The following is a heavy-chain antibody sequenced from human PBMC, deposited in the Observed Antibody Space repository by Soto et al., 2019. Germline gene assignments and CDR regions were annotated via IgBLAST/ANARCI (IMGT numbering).Heavy chain of an antibody. CDR1: GFTFSSYS. CDR3: ARDSPISPGLFDY. J-gene: IGHJ4*02. Sequence: GGSLRLSCAASGFTFSSYSMNWVRQAPGKGLEWVSSISSSSSYIYYADSVKGRFTISRDNAKNSLYLQMNSLRAEDTAVYYCARDSPISPGLFDYWGQGTQVTVSS. V-gene: IGHV3-21*01. CDR2: ISSSSSYI.